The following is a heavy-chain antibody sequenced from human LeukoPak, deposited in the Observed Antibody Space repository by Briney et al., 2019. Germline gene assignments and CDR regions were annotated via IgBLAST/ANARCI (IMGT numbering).Heavy chain of an antibody. CDR3: AKEGGRSCDTDFDY. CDR1: GFTFSSYG. V-gene: IGHV3-30*18. D-gene: IGHD2-15*01. CDR2: ISYDGSNK. J-gene: IGHJ4*02. Sequence: GGSLRLSCAASGFTFSSYGMHWVRQAPGKGLEWVAVISYDGSNKYYADSVKGRFTISRDNSKNTLYLQMNSLRAEDTAVYYCAKEGGRSCDTDFDYWGQGTLVTVSS.